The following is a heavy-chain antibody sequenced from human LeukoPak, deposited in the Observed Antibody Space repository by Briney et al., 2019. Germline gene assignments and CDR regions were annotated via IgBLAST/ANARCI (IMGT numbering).Heavy chain of an antibody. J-gene: IGHJ4*02. CDR2: ISYDGSNK. CDR1: GFTFSSYG. D-gene: IGHD6-19*01. Sequence: GGSLRLSCAASGFTFSSYGMHWVRQAPGKGLERVAVISYDGSNKYYADSVKGRFTISRDNSKNTLYLQMNSLRAEDTAVYYCAVLSYSSGEMYFDYWGQGTLVTVSS. V-gene: IGHV3-30*03. CDR3: AVLSYSSGEMYFDY.